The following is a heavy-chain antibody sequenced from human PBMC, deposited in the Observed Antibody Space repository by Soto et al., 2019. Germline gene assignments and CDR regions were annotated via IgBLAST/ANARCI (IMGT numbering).Heavy chain of an antibody. D-gene: IGHD6-19*01. J-gene: IGHJ4*02. CDR3: ARYRSGWNYYFDY. CDR1: GVSISSSTYY. V-gene: IGHV4-39*01. Sequence: SETLSLTCTVSGVSISSSTYYWGWIRQSPGKGLEWIASIYNSGSNYYNPSLTGRVTISVDTSKNQFSLQLSSVTATDTAVYHCARYRSGWNYYFDYWGPGALVTVSS. CDR2: IYNSGSN.